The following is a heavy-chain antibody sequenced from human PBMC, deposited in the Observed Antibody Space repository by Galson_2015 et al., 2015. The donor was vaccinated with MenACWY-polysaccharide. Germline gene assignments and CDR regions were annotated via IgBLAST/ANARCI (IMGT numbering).Heavy chain of an antibody. CDR3: TRISADFQDNSGSFDAFDI. CDR1: GFNFGDYG. Sequence: SLRLSCAASGFNFGDYGVIWIRQAPGKGLEWISLIRSKAYGGTPESAASVKGRFTMSRDDSKRIAYLQMNSLNTEDTAVYYCTRISADFQDNSGSFDAFDIWGQGTMVTGSS. J-gene: IGHJ3*02. CDR2: IRSKAYGGTP. D-gene: IGHD3-22*01. V-gene: IGHV3-49*03.